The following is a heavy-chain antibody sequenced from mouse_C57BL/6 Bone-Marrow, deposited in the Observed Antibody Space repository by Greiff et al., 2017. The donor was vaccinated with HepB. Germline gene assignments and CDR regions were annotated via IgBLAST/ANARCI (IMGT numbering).Heavy chain of an antibody. J-gene: IGHJ1*03. D-gene: IGHD2-2*01. V-gene: IGHV1-80*01. Sequence: VQLQQSGAELVKPGASVKISCKASGYAFSSYWMNWVKQRPGKGLEWIGQIYPGDGDTNYNGKFKGKATLTADKSSSTAYMQLSSLTSEDSAVYFCARGGLPHWYFDVWGTGTTVTVSS. CDR1: GYAFSSYW. CDR2: IYPGDGDT. CDR3: ARGGLPHWYFDV.